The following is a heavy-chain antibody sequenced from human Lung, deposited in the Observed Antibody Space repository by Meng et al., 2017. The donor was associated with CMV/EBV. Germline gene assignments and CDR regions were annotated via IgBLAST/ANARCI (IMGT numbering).Heavy chain of an antibody. V-gene: IGHV4-59*01. CDR1: GGSISSYY. J-gene: IGHJ5*02. CDR3: AREEGIGGFDP. Sequence: LPEPGPGLGTPSDTLSLTCTVSGGSISSYYWSWIRQPPGKGLEWIGYIYYSGSTNYNPSLKSRVTISVDTSKNQFSLKLSSVTAADTAVYYCAREEGIGGFDPWGQGTLVTVSS. CDR2: IYYSGST. D-gene: IGHD3-10*01.